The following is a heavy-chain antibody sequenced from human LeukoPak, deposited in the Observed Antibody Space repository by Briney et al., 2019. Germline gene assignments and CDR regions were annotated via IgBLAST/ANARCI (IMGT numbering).Heavy chain of an antibody. J-gene: IGHJ4*02. Sequence: GGSLRLSCAASGFTFSEYYMSWIRQAPGKGLEWISYISASGSSIQYADSVKGRFAISRDNAKNSLFLQMNSLRAEDTAVYYCARTSSALLDYWGQGTLVTVSS. D-gene: IGHD3-16*01. CDR2: ISASGSSI. V-gene: IGHV3-11*04. CDR1: GFTFSEYY. CDR3: ARTSSALLDY.